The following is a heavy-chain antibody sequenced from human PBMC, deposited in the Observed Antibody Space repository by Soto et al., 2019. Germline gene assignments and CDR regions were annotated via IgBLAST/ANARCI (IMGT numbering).Heavy chain of an antibody. CDR3: ARGSGYSGSYSRFDY. D-gene: IGHD1-26*01. V-gene: IGHV4-34*01. Sequence: QVQLQQWGAGLLKPSETLSLTCALYGGSFSTYYWSWIRQPPGKGLEWIGEINHSGGTYYNPSLKSRGSISVDTSKNQFSLNLSSVTAADTAVYYCARGSGYSGSYSRFDYWGQGTLVTVSS. CDR1: GGSFSTYY. J-gene: IGHJ4*02. CDR2: INHSGGT.